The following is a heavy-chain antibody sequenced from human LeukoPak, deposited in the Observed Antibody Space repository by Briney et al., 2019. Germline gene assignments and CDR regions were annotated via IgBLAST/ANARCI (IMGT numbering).Heavy chain of an antibody. D-gene: IGHD2-21*02. Sequence: PGGSLRLSCAASGFTFSSYGMHWVRQAPGKGLEWVAVISYDGSNKYYADSVKGRFTISRDNSKNTLYLQMNSLRAEDTAVYYCAKWVTDSSYYFDYWGQGTLVTVSS. V-gene: IGHV3-30*18. J-gene: IGHJ4*02. CDR2: ISYDGSNK. CDR1: GFTFSSYG. CDR3: AKWVTDSSYYFDY.